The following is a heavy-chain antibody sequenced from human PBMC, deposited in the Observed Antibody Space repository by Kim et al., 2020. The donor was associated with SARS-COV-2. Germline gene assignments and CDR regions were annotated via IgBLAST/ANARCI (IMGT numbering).Heavy chain of an antibody. CDR2: IYYSGST. CDR3: ARHPDLYCSGGSCVDY. J-gene: IGHJ4*02. D-gene: IGHD2-15*01. Sequence: SETLSLTCTVSGGSISSYYWSWIRQPPGKGLEWIGYIYYSGSTNYNPSLKSRVTISVDTSKNQFSLKLSSVTAADTAVYYCARHPDLYCSGGSCVDYWGQGTLVTVSS. CDR1: GGSISSYY. V-gene: IGHV4-59*08.